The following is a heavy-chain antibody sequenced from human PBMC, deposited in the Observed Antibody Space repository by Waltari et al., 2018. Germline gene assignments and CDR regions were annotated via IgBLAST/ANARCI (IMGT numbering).Heavy chain of an antibody. V-gene: IGHV3-48*01. Sequence: EVQLVESGGGLVQPGGSLRLSCAASGFTFSSYSMNWVRQAPGKGLEWVSYISSSSTIYYADSVKGRFTISRDNAKNSLYLQMNSLRAEDTAVYYCAGRKWDYWGQGTLVTVSS. D-gene: IGHD2-8*01. CDR1: GFTFSSYS. J-gene: IGHJ4*02. CDR3: AGRKWDY. CDR2: ISSSSTI.